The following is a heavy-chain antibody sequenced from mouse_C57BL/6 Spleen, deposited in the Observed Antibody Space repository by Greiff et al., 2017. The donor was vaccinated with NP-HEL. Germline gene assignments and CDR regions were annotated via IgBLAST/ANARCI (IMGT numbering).Heavy chain of an antibody. CDR1: GYTFTSYW. CDR2: IHPNSGST. D-gene: IGHD2-5*01. V-gene: IGHV1-64*01. J-gene: IGHJ2*01. Sequence: VQLQQSGAELVKPGASVKLSCKASGYTFTSYWMHWVKQRPGQGLEWIGMIHPNSGSTNYNEKFKSKATLTVDKSSSTAYMQLSSLTSEDSAVYDRARGVSNFDCFDYWGQGTTVTVSS. CDR3: ARGVSNFDCFDY.